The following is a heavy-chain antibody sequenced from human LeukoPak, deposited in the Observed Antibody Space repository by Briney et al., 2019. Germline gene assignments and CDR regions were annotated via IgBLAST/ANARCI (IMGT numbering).Heavy chain of an antibody. CDR3: ARPRDLYSSGWYDY. J-gene: IGHJ4*02. CDR1: GFTFSSYA. V-gene: IGHV3-23*01. D-gene: IGHD6-19*01. Sequence: PGGSLRLSCAASGFTFSSYATSWVRQAPGKGLEWVSAISGSGGSTYYADSVKGRFTISRDNSKNTLYLQMNSLRAEDTAVYYCARPRDLYSSGWYDYWGQGTLVTVSS. CDR2: ISGSGGST.